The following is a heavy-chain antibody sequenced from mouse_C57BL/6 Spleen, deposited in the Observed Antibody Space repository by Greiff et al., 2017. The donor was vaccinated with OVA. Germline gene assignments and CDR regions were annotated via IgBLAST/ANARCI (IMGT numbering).Heavy chain of an antibody. J-gene: IGHJ2*01. CDR3: ARSGAVVDLDY. CDR1: GYTFTSYT. V-gene: IGHV1-4*01. D-gene: IGHD1-1*01. CDR2: INPSSGYT. Sequence: VQLQQSGAELARPGASVKMSCKASGYTFTSYTMHWVKQRPGQGLEWIGYINPSSGYTKYNQKFKDKATLTADKSSSTAYMQLSSLTSEDSAVYYCARSGAVVDLDYWGQGTTLTVSS.